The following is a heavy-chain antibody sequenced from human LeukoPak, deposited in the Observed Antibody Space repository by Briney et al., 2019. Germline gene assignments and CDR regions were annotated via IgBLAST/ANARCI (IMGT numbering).Heavy chain of an antibody. CDR1: GFTVNSNH. CDR3: ARPDGGSHSSAVTW. Sequence: GGSLRLSCAASGFTVNSNHMGWVRQAPGKGLEWVSVLYSGGSAYYADSGNDRFAISGDNYKNTLYLQMNSLRAEDTAVYYCARPDGGSHSSAVTWWGQGTLVTVSS. V-gene: IGHV3-66*04. J-gene: IGHJ4*02. CDR2: LYSGGSA. D-gene: IGHD1-26*01.